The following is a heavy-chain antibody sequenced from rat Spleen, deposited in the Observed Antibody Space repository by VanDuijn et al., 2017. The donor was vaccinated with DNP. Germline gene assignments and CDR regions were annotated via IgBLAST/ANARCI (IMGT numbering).Heavy chain of an antibody. CDR3: ARHPGYLYAMDA. Sequence: EVQLVESGGGLVQPGRSLKLSCAASGFTFSDYYMAWVRQAPKKGLEWVASISYEGSSTYYGDSVKGRFTISRDNAKSTLYLQMNSLRSEDTATYYCARHPGYLYAMDAWGQGTSVTVSS. J-gene: IGHJ4*01. CDR1: GFTFSDYY. V-gene: IGHV5-22*01. D-gene: IGHD2-2*01. CDR2: ISYEGSST.